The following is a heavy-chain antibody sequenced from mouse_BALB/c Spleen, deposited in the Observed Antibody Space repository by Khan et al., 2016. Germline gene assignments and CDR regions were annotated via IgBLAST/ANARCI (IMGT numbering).Heavy chain of an antibody. CDR3: ARNWDY. Sequence: QVQLKQSGPGLVQPSQSLSITCTVSGFSLTSYGVHWIRQSPGQGLEWLGGIWTGGSTDYNAAFISRLSIRKDNSKSQVSFTMNSLQANDTAIYYCARNWDYWCHGTTLTVSS. CDR1: GFSLTSYG. J-gene: IGHJ2*01. CDR2: IWTGGST. V-gene: IGHV2-2*02.